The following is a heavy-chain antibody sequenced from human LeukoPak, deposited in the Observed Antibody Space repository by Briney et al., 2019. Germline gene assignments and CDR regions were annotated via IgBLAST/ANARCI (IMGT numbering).Heavy chain of an antibody. V-gene: IGHV4-31*03. J-gene: IGHJ6*02. D-gene: IGHD1-26*01. CDR2: TYYSEI. Sequence: SETLSLTCTVSGGSISSGGYYWSWIRQHPGKGLEWIGHTYYSEISYNPSLKSRVIISVDTSKNQFSLNVSSVTAADTAVYYCANAGRYYYGMDVWGQGTTVTVSS. CDR1: GGSISSGGYY. CDR3: ANAGRYYYGMDV.